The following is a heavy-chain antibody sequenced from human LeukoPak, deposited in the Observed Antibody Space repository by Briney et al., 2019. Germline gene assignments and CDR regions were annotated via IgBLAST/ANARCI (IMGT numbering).Heavy chain of an antibody. V-gene: IGHV1-2*02. D-gene: IGHD6-6*01. J-gene: IGHJ4*02. CDR1: GYTFTGYY. CDR2: INPNSGGT. CDR3: ARVLIAAREGPTGFDY. Sequence: GASVRVSCKASGYTFTGYYMHWVRQAPGQGLEWMGWINPNSGGTNYAQKFQGRVTMTRDTSISTAYMELSRLRSDDTVVYYCARVLIAAREGPTGFDYWGQGTLVTVSS.